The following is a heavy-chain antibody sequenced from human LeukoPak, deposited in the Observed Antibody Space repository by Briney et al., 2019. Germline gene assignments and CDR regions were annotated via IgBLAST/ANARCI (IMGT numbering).Heavy chain of an antibody. CDR3: AKDGGSCFGY. Sequence: GGSLRLSCAASGFTFSTYGMHWVRQAPGKGLEWVAFIRYDGNNKYNADSVKGRFTISRDNSKNTLYLQMNSLTAEDTAVYYCAKDGGSCFGYWGQGTLVTVSS. J-gene: IGHJ4*02. CDR1: GFTFSTYG. V-gene: IGHV3-30*02. D-gene: IGHD2-15*01. CDR2: IRYDGNNK.